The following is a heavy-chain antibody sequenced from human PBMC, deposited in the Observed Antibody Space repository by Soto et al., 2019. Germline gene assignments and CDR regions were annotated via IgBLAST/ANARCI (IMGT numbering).Heavy chain of an antibody. V-gene: IGHV4-34*01. Sequence: SETLSLTCAVYGGSFSGYYWIWFRQPPGKGLEWIGEINHSGSTNYNPSLKSRVTISVDTSKNQFSLKLSSVTAADTAVYYCARGPEMATIYNWFDPWGQGTLVTVSS. CDR2: INHSGST. J-gene: IGHJ5*02. CDR1: GGSFSGYY. CDR3: ARGPEMATIYNWFDP. D-gene: IGHD5-12*01.